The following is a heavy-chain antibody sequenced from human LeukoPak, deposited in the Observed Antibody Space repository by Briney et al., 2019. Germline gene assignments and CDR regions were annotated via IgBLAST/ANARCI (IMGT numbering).Heavy chain of an antibody. Sequence: GASVKVSCKASGGTFSSYSFAWVRQAPGQGLEWVGRIIPVLGIPNYAKTFQGRVTITADKPTSTAYMELSSLRSEDTAVYYCATEYDFLTGFFVQWGQGTLVTVSS. CDR2: IIPVLGIP. CDR3: ATEYDFLTGFFVQ. V-gene: IGHV1-69*04. J-gene: IGHJ4*02. CDR1: GGTFSSYS. D-gene: IGHD3-9*01.